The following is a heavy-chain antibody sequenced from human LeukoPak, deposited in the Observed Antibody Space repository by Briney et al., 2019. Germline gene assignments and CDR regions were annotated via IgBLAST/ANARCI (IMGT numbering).Heavy chain of an antibody. CDR3: ARDEAVAVDY. J-gene: IGHJ4*02. CDR1: GYSISSGYY. V-gene: IGHV4-38-2*02. CDR2: IYHSGST. Sequence: PETLSLTCAVSGYSISSGYYWGWIRQPPGKGLEWIGSIYHSGSTYYNPSLKSRVTISVDTSKNQFSLKLSSVTAADTAVYYCARDEAVAVDYWGQGTLVTVSS. D-gene: IGHD6-19*01.